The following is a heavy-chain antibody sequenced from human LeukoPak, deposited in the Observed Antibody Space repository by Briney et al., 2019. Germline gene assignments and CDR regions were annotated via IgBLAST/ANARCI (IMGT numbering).Heavy chain of an antibody. V-gene: IGHV3-11*01. CDR3: ARTYDSSGSEYFQH. Sequence: GGSLRLSCAASGFTFSDYYMSWIRQAPGKGLEWVSYISSSGSTTYYADSMKGRFTISRDNSKNTLYLQMNSLRAEDTAVYYCARTYDSSGSEYFQHWGQGTLVTVSS. CDR1: GFTFSDYY. CDR2: ISSSGSTT. D-gene: IGHD3-22*01. J-gene: IGHJ1*01.